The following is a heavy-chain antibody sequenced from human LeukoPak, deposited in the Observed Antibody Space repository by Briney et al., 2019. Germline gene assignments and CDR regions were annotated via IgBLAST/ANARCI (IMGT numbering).Heavy chain of an antibody. D-gene: IGHD6-13*01. CDR3: ARIAAAGTADY. V-gene: IGHV3-7*01. J-gene: IGHJ4*02. CDR1: GFTFSSYW. Sequence: GGSLRLSCAASGFTFSSYWMSWVRQAPGEGLEWVANIKQDGSEKYYVDSVKGRFTISRDNAENSLYLQMNSLRAEDTAVYYCARIAAAGTADYWGQGTLVTVSS. CDR2: IKQDGSEK.